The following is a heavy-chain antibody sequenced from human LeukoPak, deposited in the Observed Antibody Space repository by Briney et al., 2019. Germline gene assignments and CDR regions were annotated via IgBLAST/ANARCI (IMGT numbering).Heavy chain of an antibody. CDR2: VYYSGSA. CDR1: GGSISGYY. V-gene: IGHV4-59*01. Sequence: PSETLSLTCTVSGGSISGYYWSWIRQPPGKGLEWIGHVYYSGSANYNPSLKSRVTISLDTSKNQFSLKLITVTAADTAVYYCARDSYSSNWNGWFDPWGQGILVTVSS. CDR3: ARDSYSSNWNGWFDP. J-gene: IGHJ5*02. D-gene: IGHD6-13*01.